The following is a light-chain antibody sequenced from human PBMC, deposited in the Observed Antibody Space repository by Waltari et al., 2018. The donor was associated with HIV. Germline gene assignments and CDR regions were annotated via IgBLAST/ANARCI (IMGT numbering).Light chain of an antibody. J-gene: IGLJ1*01. CDR2: EVR. CDR1: RSDVGGYNY. V-gene: IGLV2-14*01. CDR3: SSYTSSSTYV. Sequence: QSDLTQPASVSGSPGQSITISCTGTRSDVGGYNYVSWYQQHPGKAPKLMIYEVRNRPVGVSNRFSGSKSGNTASLTISGLQAEDEADYYCSSYTSSSTYVFGTGTKVTVL.